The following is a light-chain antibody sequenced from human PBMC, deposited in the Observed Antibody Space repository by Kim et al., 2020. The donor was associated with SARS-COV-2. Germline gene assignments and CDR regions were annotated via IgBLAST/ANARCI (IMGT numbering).Light chain of an antibody. CDR2: WAS. V-gene: IGKV4-1*01. Sequence: ATINCKSSQSVLYSANNKNYLAWYQQKPGQPPTLLIYWASTRESGVPDRFSGSGSGTDFTLTISSLQAEDVAVYYCQQYYSTALTFGGGTKVDIK. J-gene: IGKJ4*01. CDR3: QQYYSTALT. CDR1: QSVLYSANNKNY.